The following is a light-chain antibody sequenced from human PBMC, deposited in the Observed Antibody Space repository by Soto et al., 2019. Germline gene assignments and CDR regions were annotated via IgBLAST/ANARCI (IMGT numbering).Light chain of an antibody. CDR3: LQYRSYPLT. V-gene: IGKV1-5*01. J-gene: IGKJ4*01. CDR1: QTISSW. Sequence: DIPMTQSPSSLSGSVGDRVTITCRASQTISSWLAWYQQKPGKAPNLLIYGASSLLSGVPSRFSGSRFGTDFTLTISHLQPEDFATYYCLQYRSYPLTFGGGTKVDIK. CDR2: GAS.